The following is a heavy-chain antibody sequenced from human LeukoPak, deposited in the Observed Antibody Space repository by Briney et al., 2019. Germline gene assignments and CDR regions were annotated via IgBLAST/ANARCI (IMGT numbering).Heavy chain of an antibody. Sequence: GGSLRLSCAASGFTFSRYWMSWVRQAPGKGLEWVATIKQDGSEKYYVDSVKGRFTISRDNAKNSMYVQTKSLRTEDTAVYYCARVNTRSSILVSAFDYWGQGSLVTVSS. J-gene: IGHJ4*02. CDR2: IKQDGSEK. V-gene: IGHV3-7*01. CDR3: ARVNTRSSILVSAFDY. D-gene: IGHD6-6*01. CDR1: GFTFSRYW.